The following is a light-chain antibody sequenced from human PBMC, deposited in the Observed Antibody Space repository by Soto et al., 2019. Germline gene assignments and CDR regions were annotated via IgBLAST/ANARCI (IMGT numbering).Light chain of an antibody. CDR2: WGS. V-gene: IGKV4-1*01. CDR1: QSVLYSSNNKHY. J-gene: IGKJ3*01. CDR3: QQYYSTLLT. Sequence: DIVMTQSPDSLAVSLGERATINCKSSQSVLYSSNNKHYLAWYQQKPGQPLKLLIYWGSTRESGVPDRFSGSGSGTYFTLTISSLQAEDLAVYDCQQYYSTLLTFGPGTKVDIK.